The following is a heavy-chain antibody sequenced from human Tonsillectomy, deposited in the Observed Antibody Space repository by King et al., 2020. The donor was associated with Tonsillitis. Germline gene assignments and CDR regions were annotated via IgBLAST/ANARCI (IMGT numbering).Heavy chain of an antibody. CDR2: ISTSSSNI. J-gene: IGHJ6*02. CDR1: GFTFSSYS. CDR3: TTVIYGMVV. V-gene: IGHV3-21*01. Sequence: VQLVESGGGLVKPGGSLKLSCKASGFTFSSYSMNWVRQAPGKGLEWVASISTSSSNIDYADSMKGRFTISRDKAKNSLYLQMNSLRAEDTAVYYCTTVIYGMVVWGQGTTVTVSS.